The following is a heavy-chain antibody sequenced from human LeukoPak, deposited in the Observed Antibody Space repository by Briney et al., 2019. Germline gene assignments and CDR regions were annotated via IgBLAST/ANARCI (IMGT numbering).Heavy chain of an antibody. CDR2: IIPILGIA. J-gene: IGHJ4*02. CDR1: GGTFSSYA. Sequence: ASVKVSCKASGGTFSSYAISWVRQAPGQGLEWMGRIIPILGIANYAQKFQGRVTITADKSTSTAYMELSSLRSEDTAVYYCARDTYSSSSGYFDYWGQGTLVTVSS. CDR3: ARDTYSSSSGYFDY. V-gene: IGHV1-69*04. D-gene: IGHD6-6*01.